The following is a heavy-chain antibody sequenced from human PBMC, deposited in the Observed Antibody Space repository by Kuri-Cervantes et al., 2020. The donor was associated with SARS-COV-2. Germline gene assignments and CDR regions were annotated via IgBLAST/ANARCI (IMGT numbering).Heavy chain of an antibody. J-gene: IGHJ4*02. Sequence: SVKVSCKASGYTFTSYDINWVRQATGQGLEWMGGIIPIFGTANYAQKFQGRVTITADESTSTAYMELSSLRSEDTAVYYCARSRPPVVVPAALRPLDYWGQGTLVTVSS. V-gene: IGHV1-69*13. CDR2: IIPIFGTA. CDR1: GYTFTSYD. D-gene: IGHD2-2*01. CDR3: ARSRPPVVVPAALRPLDY.